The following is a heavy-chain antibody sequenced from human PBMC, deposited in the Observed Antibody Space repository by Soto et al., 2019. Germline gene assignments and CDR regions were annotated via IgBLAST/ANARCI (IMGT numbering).Heavy chain of an antibody. Sequence: PGGSLRLSCAASGFTFTNALMNWVRQAPGKGLEWVGRIKSKTDGGTTDYAAPVKGRFTISRDDSKNTLYLQMNSLKTEDTAVYYCTTDSYYDSSGYRVWALDYWGQGTLVTVSS. D-gene: IGHD3-22*01. V-gene: IGHV3-15*07. CDR2: IKSKTDGGTT. CDR1: GFTFTNAL. J-gene: IGHJ4*02. CDR3: TTDSYYDSSGYRVWALDY.